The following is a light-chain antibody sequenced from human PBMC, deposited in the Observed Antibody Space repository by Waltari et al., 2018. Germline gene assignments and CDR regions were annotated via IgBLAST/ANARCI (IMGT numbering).Light chain of an antibody. CDR3: MQALQIPRT. CDR1: LSLLHNNELNY. V-gene: IGKV2-28*01. CDR2: LNS. J-gene: IGKJ2*01. Sequence: DIALTQSPLSLSVPPGEPASIPCRSRLSLLHNNELNYLAWYLQRPGQSRQLLLYLNSKRADGVPDRFSVSGAGTEFTLKSSSVEAEDVGVYDCMQALQIPRTLGQGTKLEIK.